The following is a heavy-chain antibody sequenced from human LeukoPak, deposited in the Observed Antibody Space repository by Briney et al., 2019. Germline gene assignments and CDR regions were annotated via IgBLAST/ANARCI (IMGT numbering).Heavy chain of an antibody. J-gene: IGHJ3*02. CDR3: ARDDAFDI. CDR1: GFTVSSNY. Sequence: GGSLRLSCAASGFTVSSNYMSWVRQAPGKGLEWVANIKQDGSEKYYVDSVKGRFTISRDNAKNSLYLQMNSLRAEDTAVYYCARDDAFDIWGQGTMVTVSS. V-gene: IGHV3-7*01. CDR2: IKQDGSEK.